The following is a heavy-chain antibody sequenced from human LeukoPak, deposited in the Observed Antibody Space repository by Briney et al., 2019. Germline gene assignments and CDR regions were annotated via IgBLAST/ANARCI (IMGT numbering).Heavy chain of an antibody. CDR2: ISGSGGST. J-gene: IGHJ4*02. CDR1: GFIFSNYG. Sequence: GGTLRLSCAASGFIFSNYGMTWVRQAPGKGLEWVSAISGSGGSTYYADSVKGRFTISRDNSKNTLYLQMNSLRAEDTAVYYCAKFRERLVWGSYRYFDGILDYWGQGTLVTVSS. CDR3: AKFRERLVWGSYRYFDGILDY. D-gene: IGHD3-16*02. V-gene: IGHV3-23*01.